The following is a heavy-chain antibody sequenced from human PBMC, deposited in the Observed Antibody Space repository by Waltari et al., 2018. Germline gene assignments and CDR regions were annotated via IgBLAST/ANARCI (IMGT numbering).Heavy chain of an antibody. D-gene: IGHD6-13*01. CDR2: INPNRGGT. V-gene: IGHV1-2*06. Sequence: QVQLVQSGAEVTKPGASVKVSCQPSGYTFTGYYMHWVRQAPGQALEWMGRINPNRGGTNYAQKFQGRVTMTRDTSSSTAYMELSRLRSDDTAVYYCAREGLRAAGPHSWFDPWGQGTLVTVSS. CDR1: GYTFTGYY. J-gene: IGHJ5*02. CDR3: AREGLRAAGPHSWFDP.